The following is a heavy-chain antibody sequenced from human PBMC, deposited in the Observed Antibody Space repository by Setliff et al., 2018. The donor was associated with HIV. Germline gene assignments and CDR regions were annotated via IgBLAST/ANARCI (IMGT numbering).Heavy chain of an antibody. V-gene: IGHV6-1*01. CDR2: TYYRSKWYY. Sequence: PSQTLSLTCVISGDSVSGNSVSWNWIRQSPSRGLEWLGRTYYRSKWYYQYALSLKSRISINTDTSKNQFSLQLNSVTPEDTGLYSCVRENDLLDGFDCWGQGTRVTVSS. CDR3: VRENDLLDGFDC. D-gene: IGHD1-1*01. CDR1: GDSVSGNSVS. J-gene: IGHJ3*01.